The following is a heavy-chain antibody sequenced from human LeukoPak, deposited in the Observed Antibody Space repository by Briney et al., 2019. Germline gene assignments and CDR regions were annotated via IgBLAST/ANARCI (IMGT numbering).Heavy chain of an antibody. CDR2: TNHSGST. CDR1: GGSFSGYY. V-gene: IGHV4-34*01. D-gene: IGHD3-10*01. J-gene: IGHJ3*02. Sequence: SETLSLTCAVYGGSFSGYYWSWIRQPPGKGLEWIGETNHSGSTNYNPSLKSRVTISVDTSKNQFSLKLSSVTAADTAVYYCARGRGRPSYYYGSTAFDIWGQGTMVTVSS. CDR3: ARGRGRPSYYYGSTAFDI.